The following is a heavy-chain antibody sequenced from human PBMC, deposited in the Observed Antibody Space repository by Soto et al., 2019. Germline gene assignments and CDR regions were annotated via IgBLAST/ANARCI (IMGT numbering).Heavy chain of an antibody. CDR1: RFTFSSYG. D-gene: IGHD3-22*01. CDR2: ISGSGGST. Sequence: EVQLLESGGGLVQPGGSLRLACVASRFTFSSYGMSWVRQAPGKGLEWVSTISGSGGSTYYADSVKGRFTISRDNPKNTMYLQMNSLRAEDTAVYYCAKDLSPSGYLGGDYWGQGTLVTVSS. J-gene: IGHJ4*02. V-gene: IGHV3-23*01. CDR3: AKDLSPSGYLGGDY.